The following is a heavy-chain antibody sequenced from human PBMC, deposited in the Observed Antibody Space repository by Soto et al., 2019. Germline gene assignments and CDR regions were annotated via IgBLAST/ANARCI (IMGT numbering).Heavy chain of an antibody. J-gene: IGHJ4*02. V-gene: IGHV3-21*01. CDR2: ISSDSSYI. D-gene: IGHD1-1*01. Sequence: EVQLVESGGGLVKPGESLRLSCAVSGFTFSGYTMNWVRQAPGKGLEWVSSISSDSSYIFYADSVKGRFTISRDNAKNSLYLQMNSLRAEDMAVYYCARDSVIRPASAEYYWGQGTLVTVSA. CDR1: GFTFSGYT. CDR3: ARDSVIRPASAEYY.